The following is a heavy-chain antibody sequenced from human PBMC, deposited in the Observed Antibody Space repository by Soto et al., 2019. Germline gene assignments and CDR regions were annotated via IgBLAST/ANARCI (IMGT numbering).Heavy chain of an antibody. D-gene: IGHD4-4*01. CDR3: ARDTAVTNAAMRMAY. V-gene: IGHV1-69*08. Sequence: QVQLVQSGAEVKKPGSSVKVSCKTSGGSFSSYNYNWVRQAPGQGLEWMGRIIPFANITNYGQAFQDRVTMAADTSASTVDMELRSLTSEDTALYYCARDTAVTNAAMRMAYWGQGTLVTVSS. J-gene: IGHJ4*02. CDR2: IIPFANIT. CDR1: GGSFSSYN.